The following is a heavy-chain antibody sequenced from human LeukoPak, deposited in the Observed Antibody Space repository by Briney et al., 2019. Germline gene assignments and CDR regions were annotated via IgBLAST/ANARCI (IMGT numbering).Heavy chain of an antibody. D-gene: IGHD3-22*01. CDR1: GFTFDDYA. CDR2: ISWNSGSI. Sequence: QSGGSLRLSCAASGFTFDDYAMHWVRQAPGKGLEWVSGISWNSGSIGHADSVKGRFTISRDNAKNSLYLQMNSLRAEDMALYYCAKDMGRYYDSSGFFDYWGQGTLVTVSS. J-gene: IGHJ4*02. CDR3: AKDMGRYYDSSGFFDY. V-gene: IGHV3-9*03.